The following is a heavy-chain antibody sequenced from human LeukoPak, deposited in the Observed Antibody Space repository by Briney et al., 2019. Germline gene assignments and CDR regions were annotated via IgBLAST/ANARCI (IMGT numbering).Heavy chain of an antibody. J-gene: IGHJ4*02. Sequence: ASVKVSCKASGYTFTGYYMHWVRQAPGQGLEWMGWINPNSGGTNYAQKFQGRVTMTRDTPISTAYMELSRLRSDDTAVYYCARVRRAAVAGGDFNYWGQGTLVTVSS. CDR2: INPNSGGT. V-gene: IGHV1-2*02. CDR3: ARVRRAAVAGGDFNY. D-gene: IGHD6-19*01. CDR1: GYTFTGYY.